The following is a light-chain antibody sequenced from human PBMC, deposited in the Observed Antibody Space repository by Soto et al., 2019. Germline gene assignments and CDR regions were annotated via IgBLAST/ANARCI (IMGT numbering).Light chain of an antibody. CDR1: QSISSD. CDR2: GAS. V-gene: IGKV3-15*01. J-gene: IGKJ1*01. CDR3: QQYGSSPRT. Sequence: EIVMTQSPATLSVSPGERATLSCRASQSISSDLAWYQQKPGQAPRLLIYGASTRATGFPARFSGSGSGTDFTLTISRLEPEDFAVYYCQQYGSSPRTFGRGTKVEIK.